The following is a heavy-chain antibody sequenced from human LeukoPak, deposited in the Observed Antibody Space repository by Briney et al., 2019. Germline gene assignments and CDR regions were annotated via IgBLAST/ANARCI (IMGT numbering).Heavy chain of an antibody. V-gene: IGHV4-59*01. J-gene: IGHJ4*02. Sequence: PSETLSLTCTVSGGSISSYSWSWIRQPPGKGLEWIRYIYYTGGSSYNPSLKSRVSISLDTSKNHFSLRLSSVTAADTAVYYCARRAYSYGHYYYFDFWGQGTLVTVSS. CDR1: GGSISSYS. D-gene: IGHD5-18*01. CDR3: ARRAYSYGHYYYFDF. CDR2: IYYTGGS.